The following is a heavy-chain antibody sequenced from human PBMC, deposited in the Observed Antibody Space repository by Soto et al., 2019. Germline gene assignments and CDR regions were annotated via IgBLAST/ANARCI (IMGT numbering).Heavy chain of an antibody. CDR2: IYYSGST. D-gene: IGHD3-10*01. V-gene: IGHV4-59*01. CDR1: GGSISSYY. J-gene: IGHJ4*02. CDR3: ARAVLWFGETALVLYYFDY. Sequence: SETLSLTCTVSGGSISSYYWSWIRQPPGKGLEWIGYIYYSGSTNYNPSLKSRVTISVDTSKNQFSLKLSSVTAADTAVYYCARAVLWFGETALVLYYFDYWGQGTLVTVSS.